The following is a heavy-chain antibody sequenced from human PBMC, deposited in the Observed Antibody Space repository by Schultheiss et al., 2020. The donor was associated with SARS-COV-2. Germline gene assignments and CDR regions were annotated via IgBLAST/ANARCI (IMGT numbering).Heavy chain of an antibody. CDR3: ARGLSYYYDSSGYTDAFDI. CDR2: IYYSGST. D-gene: IGHD3-22*01. J-gene: IGHJ3*02. Sequence: LRLSCTVSGGSVSSGSYYWGWIRQHPGKGLEWIGYIYYSGSTYYNPSLKSLVTISVDTSKNQFSLKLSSVTAADTAVYYCARGLSYYYDSSGYTDAFDIWGQGTMVTVSS. V-gene: IGHV4-31*01. CDR1: GGSVSSGSYY.